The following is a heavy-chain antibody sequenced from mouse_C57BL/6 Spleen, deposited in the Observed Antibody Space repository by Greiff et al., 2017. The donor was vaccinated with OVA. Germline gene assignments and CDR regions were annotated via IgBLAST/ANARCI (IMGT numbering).Heavy chain of an antibody. V-gene: IGHV5-4*01. J-gene: IGHJ4*01. CDR2: ISDGGSYT. Sequence: EVHLVESGGGLVKPGGSLKLSCAASGFTFSSYAMSWVRQTPEKRLEWVATISDGGSYTYYPDNVKGRFTISRDNAKNNLYLQMSHLKSEDTAMYYCARDLGLGYYAMDYWGQGTSVTVAS. CDR3: ARDLGLGYYAMDY. D-gene: IGHD4-1*01. CDR1: GFTFSSYA.